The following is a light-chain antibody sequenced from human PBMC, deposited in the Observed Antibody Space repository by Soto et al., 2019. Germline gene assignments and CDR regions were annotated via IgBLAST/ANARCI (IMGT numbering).Light chain of an antibody. CDR2: DVN. CDR3: TSWTTSTTMI. Sequence: QSVLTQPASVSGSPGQSITISCTGTSSDIGAYNYASWYQQHPGKAPKLMIYDVNIRPSGVSNRFSGSKSGNTASLTISGLQAEDEADYYCTSWTTSTTMIFGGGTKVNVL. J-gene: IGLJ2*01. V-gene: IGLV2-14*03. CDR1: SSDIGAYNY.